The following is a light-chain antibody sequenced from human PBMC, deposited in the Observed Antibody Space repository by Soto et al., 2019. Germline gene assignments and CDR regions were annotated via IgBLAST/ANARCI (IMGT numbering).Light chain of an antibody. V-gene: IGLV2-23*01. CDR2: EAS. CDR1: SSDVGSRNL. CDR3: CSHAGSSTYV. J-gene: IGLJ1*01. Sequence: QSVLTQPASVSGSPGQSITISCTGTSSDVGSRNLVSWYQQYPGKAPKLIIFEASKRPSGVSNRLSGSKSGSTASLTISGLQAEDEADYYCCSHAGSSTYVFGSGTKVTVL.